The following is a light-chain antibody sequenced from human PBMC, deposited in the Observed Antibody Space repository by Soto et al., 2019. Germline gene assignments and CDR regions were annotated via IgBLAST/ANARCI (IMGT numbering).Light chain of an antibody. CDR2: EVS. CDR3: SAFAGSNNFV. CDR1: SSDVGDNY. V-gene: IGLV2-8*01. Sequence: FVLTRPPSASGSPGQSVTISCTGTSSDVGDNYVSWYQQHLGKAPKLIIYEVSQRPSGVPDRFSGSKSGNTASLTVSGLQTEDEADYYCSAFAGSNNFVFGSGTRSPS. J-gene: IGLJ1*01.